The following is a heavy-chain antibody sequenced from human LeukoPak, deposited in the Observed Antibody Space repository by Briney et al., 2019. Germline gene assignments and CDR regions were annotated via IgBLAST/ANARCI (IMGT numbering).Heavy chain of an antibody. Sequence: SETLSLTRTVCGVSIRAGRYYWSWIRQPPGKGLEWRGYIYYSGSTNYNPSLKSRVTISVDTSKNQFSLKLSSVTAADTAVYYCASAPTGTLYHDAFDIWGQGTMVTVSS. CDR1: GVSIRAGRYY. CDR2: IYYSGST. CDR3: ASAPTGTLYHDAFDI. V-gene: IGHV4-61*01. D-gene: IGHD1-1*01. J-gene: IGHJ3*02.